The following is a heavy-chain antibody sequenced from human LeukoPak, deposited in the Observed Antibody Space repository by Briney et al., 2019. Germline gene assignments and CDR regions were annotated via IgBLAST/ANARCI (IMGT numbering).Heavy chain of an antibody. CDR1: GGSISSSSYY. D-gene: IGHD4-17*01. CDR2: IYYSGST. J-gene: IGHJ4*02. Sequence: SETLSLTCTVSGGSISSSSYYWGWIRQPPGKGLEWIGSIYYSGSTYYNPSLKSRVTISVDTSKNQFSLKLSSVTAADTAVYYCASPRRYYGDYYSYWGQGPLVTVSS. CDR3: ASPRRYYGDYYSY. V-gene: IGHV4-39*01.